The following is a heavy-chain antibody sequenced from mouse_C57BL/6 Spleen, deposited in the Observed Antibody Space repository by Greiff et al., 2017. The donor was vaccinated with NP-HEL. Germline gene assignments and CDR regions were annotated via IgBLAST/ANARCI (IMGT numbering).Heavy chain of an antibody. CDR3: ARKWSYYDYDGGYFDY. V-gene: IGHV14-2*01. Sequence: EVQLQQSGAELVKPGASVKLSCTASGFNIKDYYMHWVKQRTEQGLEWIGRIDPEDGETKYAPKFQGKATRTADTYSNTAYLQLSSLTSEYPAFYYCARKWSYYDYDGGYFDYWGQGTTLTVSS. CDR1: GFNIKDYY. CDR2: IDPEDGET. J-gene: IGHJ2*01. D-gene: IGHD2-4*01.